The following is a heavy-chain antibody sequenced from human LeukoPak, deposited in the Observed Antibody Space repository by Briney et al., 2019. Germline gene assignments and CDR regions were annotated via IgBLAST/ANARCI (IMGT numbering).Heavy chain of an antibody. J-gene: IGHJ4*02. D-gene: IGHD3-22*01. Sequence: PSQTLSLTCTVSGGSISSGGYYWSWIRQHPGKGLEWIGYIYYSGSTYYNPSLKSRVTISVDTSKNQFSLKLSSVTAADTAVYYCARDLIRSGTLDYWGQGTLVTVSS. CDR3: ARDLIRSGTLDY. CDR2: IYYSGST. CDR1: GGSISSGGYY. V-gene: IGHV4-31*02.